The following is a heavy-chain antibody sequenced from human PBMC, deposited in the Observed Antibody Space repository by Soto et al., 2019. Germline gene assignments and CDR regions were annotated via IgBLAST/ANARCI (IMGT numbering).Heavy chain of an antibody. CDR2: IYYSGST. J-gene: IGHJ6*02. CDR1: GGSISSGGYY. CDR3: ARHHYSYGDYYYYGMDV. Sequence: QVQLQESGPGLVKPSQTLSLTCTVSGGSISSGGYYWSWIRQHPGKGLEWIGYIYYSGSTYYNPSLKRRVTISVDTSKNQFSLKLSSVTAADTAVYYCARHHYSYGDYYYYGMDVWGQGTTVTVSS. D-gene: IGHD5-18*01. V-gene: IGHV4-31*03.